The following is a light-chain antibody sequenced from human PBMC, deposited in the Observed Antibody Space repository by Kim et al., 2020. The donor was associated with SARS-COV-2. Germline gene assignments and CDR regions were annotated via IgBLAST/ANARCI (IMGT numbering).Light chain of an antibody. Sequence: SASIGDRVLITCRASHNMGIWLAWYQQKPGKAPRLLMYKATNLETDGPSRFSGRGSGTEFTLTISSLQPDDVATYYCQHYHSYPYTFGQGTKLEI. V-gene: IGKV1-5*03. CDR3: QHYHSYPYT. CDR2: KAT. CDR1: HNMGIW. J-gene: IGKJ2*01.